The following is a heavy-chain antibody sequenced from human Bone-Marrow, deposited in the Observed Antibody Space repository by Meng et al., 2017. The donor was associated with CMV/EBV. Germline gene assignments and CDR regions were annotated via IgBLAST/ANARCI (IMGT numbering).Heavy chain of an antibody. CDR1: GFTFSSYA. CDR2: MSDDGDNQ. D-gene: IGHD2-2*01. CDR3: ARGGRRLYQLFSAY. Sequence: GGSLRLSCVVSGFTFSSYAMHWVRQAPGKGLEWVALMSDDGDNQYYIDSVKGRFTISRDNSKNTLFLQMNSLRPEDTAVYYCARGGRRLYQLFSAYWGQGTLVTASS. J-gene: IGHJ4*02. V-gene: IGHV3-30*03.